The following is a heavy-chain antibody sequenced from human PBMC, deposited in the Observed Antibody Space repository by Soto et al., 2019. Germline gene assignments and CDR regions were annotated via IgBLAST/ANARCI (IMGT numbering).Heavy chain of an antibody. CDR1: GFTFSSYS. D-gene: IGHD4-17*01. Sequence: EVQLVESGGGLVKPGGSLRLSCAASGFTFSSYSMNWVRQAPGKGLEWVSSISSSSSYIYYADSVNGRFTISRDNAKNSLYLQMNSLRAEDTAVYYCASDGDYGDYYFDYWGQGTLVNVSS. CDR3: ASDGDYGDYYFDY. J-gene: IGHJ4*02. V-gene: IGHV3-21*01. CDR2: ISSSSSYI.